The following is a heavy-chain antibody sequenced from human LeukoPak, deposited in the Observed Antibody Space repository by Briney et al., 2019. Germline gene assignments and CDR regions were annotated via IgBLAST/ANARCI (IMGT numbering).Heavy chain of an antibody. CDR1: GYSISSGYY. CDR2: IYHSGRT. Sequence: SETLSLTCTVSGYSISSGYYWGWIRQPPGKGLEWIGSIYHSGRTYYNPSLKSRVTISVDTSKNQFSLKLSSVTAADTAVYYCARWELGLYFDYWGQGTLVTVSS. V-gene: IGHV4-38-2*02. D-gene: IGHD1-26*01. CDR3: ARWELGLYFDY. J-gene: IGHJ4*02.